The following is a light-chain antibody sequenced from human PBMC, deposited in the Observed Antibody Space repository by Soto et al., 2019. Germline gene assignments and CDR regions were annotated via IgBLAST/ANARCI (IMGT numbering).Light chain of an antibody. V-gene: IGKV3-15*01. Sequence: EIVMTQSPATLSVSPGERATLSCRASQSVRRNLAWYQQKPGQGPRLLIYDTSTRATGIPARFSGSASGTEFTLTISSLQSEDSAVYYCQQYNDWPPYTFGQGTKLEIK. CDR1: QSVRRN. CDR3: QQYNDWPPYT. J-gene: IGKJ2*01. CDR2: DTS.